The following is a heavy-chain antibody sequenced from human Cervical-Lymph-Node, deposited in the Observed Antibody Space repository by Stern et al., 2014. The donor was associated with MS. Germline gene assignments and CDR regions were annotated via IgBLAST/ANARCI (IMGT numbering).Heavy chain of an antibody. J-gene: IGHJ6*02. D-gene: IGHD5-12*01. Sequence: QLVESGPEVKKPGTSVKGSCKASGFTFTSSAVQWVRQARGQRLERLGLIVVGSGYTNYAQKFQERVTITRDMSTSTAYMELSSLRSEDTAIYFCAAASLARYYYYGMDVWGQGTTVTVSS. CDR2: IVVGSGYT. CDR1: GFTFTSSA. V-gene: IGHV1-58*01. CDR3: AAASLARYYYYGMDV.